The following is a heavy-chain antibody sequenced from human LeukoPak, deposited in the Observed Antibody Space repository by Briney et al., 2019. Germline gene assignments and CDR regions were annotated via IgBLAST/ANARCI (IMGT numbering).Heavy chain of an antibody. J-gene: IGHJ3*02. Sequence: SVKVSCKASGYTFTSYAMNWVRQAPGQGLEWMGGIIPIFGTANYAQKFQGRVTITADESTSTAYMELSSLRSEDTAVYYCARGNPEDDILTSGAFDIWGQGTMVTVSS. V-gene: IGHV1-69*13. CDR3: ARGNPEDDILTSGAFDI. CDR2: IIPIFGTA. D-gene: IGHD3-9*01. CDR1: GYTFTSYA.